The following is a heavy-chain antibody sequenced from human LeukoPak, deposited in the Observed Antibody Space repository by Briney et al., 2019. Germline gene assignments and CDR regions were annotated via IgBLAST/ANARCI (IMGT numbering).Heavy chain of an antibody. Sequence: KPSETLSLTCTVSGGSISSSSYYWGWIRQPPGKGLEWIGSIYYSGSTYYNPSLKSRVTISVDTSKNQFSLKLSSVTAADTAVYYCARHLRLAPSHDYWGQGTLVTVSS. D-gene: IGHD5-12*01. CDR1: GGSISSSSYY. V-gene: IGHV4-39*01. CDR3: ARHLRLAPSHDY. CDR2: IYYSGST. J-gene: IGHJ4*02.